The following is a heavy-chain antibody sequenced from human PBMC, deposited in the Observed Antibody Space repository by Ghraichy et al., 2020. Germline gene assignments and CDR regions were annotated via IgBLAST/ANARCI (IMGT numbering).Heavy chain of an antibody. J-gene: IGHJ6*02. V-gene: IGHV3-48*02. D-gene: IGHD4-23*01. CDR3: ARGSRVVRFYYYDGMDV. CDR1: GFSFSGYS. Sequence: GGSLRLSCVGSGFSFSGYSLNWVHQSPGKGLEWVSSITSSSRTRSYADSVQGRFTISRDNVQNSVYLQMNSLRDEDTAVYYCARGSRVVRFYYYDGMDVWG. CDR2: ITSSSRTR.